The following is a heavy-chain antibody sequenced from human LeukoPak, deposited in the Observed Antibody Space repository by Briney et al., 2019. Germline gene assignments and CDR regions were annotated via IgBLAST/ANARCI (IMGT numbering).Heavy chain of an antibody. D-gene: IGHD3-10*01. Sequence: PGGSLRLSCATSGFTVYDYAMSCVRHAPRKALEWVSALSNNGGTTYKAEYVKGQFTISRDNSKTTVFLQMNSLGAEDTAIYYCAKVWYAERAIDYWGQGTLVTVSS. CDR2: LSNNGGTT. CDR3: AKVWYAERAIDY. V-gene: IGHV3-23*01. CDR1: GFTVYDYA. J-gene: IGHJ4*02.